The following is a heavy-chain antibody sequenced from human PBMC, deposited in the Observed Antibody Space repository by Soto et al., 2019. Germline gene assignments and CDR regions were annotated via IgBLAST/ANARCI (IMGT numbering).Heavy chain of an antibody. J-gene: IGHJ4*02. CDR1: GDSIHNGGYS. Sequence: LSLTCAVSGDSIHNGGYSWSWIRQPPGKGLEWIGYIYHSGITSYSPSLKSRVTISADRSNNQFSLRLSSVTAADTAVYYCARVAGSSRGYFDYWGQGTLVTVSS. D-gene: IGHD6-6*01. V-gene: IGHV4-30-2*01. CDR3: ARVAGSSRGYFDY. CDR2: IYHSGIT.